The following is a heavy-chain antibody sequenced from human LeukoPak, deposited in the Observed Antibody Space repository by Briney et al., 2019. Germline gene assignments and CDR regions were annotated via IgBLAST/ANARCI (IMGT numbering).Heavy chain of an antibody. J-gene: IGHJ4*02. V-gene: IGHV3-33*08. D-gene: IGHD3-22*01. CDR2: IWYDGSNK. Sequence: GGSLRLSCAASGFTFSSYAMHWVRQAPGKGLEWVAVIWYDGSNKYYADSVKGRFTISRDNSKNTLYLQMNSLRAEDTAVYYCARDNYYDSSGYYYAAGYYFDYWGQGTLVTVSS. CDR3: ARDNYYDSSGYYYAAGYYFDY. CDR1: GFTFSSYA.